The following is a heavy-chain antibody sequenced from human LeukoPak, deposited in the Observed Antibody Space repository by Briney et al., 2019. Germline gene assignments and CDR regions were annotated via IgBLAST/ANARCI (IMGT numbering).Heavy chain of an antibody. J-gene: IGHJ3*02. D-gene: IGHD3-22*01. V-gene: IGHV4-59*12. CDR2: MHKDGSA. Sequence: SETLSLTCIVSGGSINSDYWSWIRQSPGKGLEWIGFMHKDGSANYNPSLKSRVTISADTSKNHVSLRVTSVTAADTAVYFCARGMYDSTGYSNPFDIWGQGTMVTVSS. CDR3: ARGMYDSTGYSNPFDI. CDR1: GGSINSDY.